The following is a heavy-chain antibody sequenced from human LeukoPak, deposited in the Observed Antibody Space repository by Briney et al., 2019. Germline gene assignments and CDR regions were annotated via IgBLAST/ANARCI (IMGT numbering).Heavy chain of an antibody. Sequence: ASVKVSCKASGYTFTSYGISWVRQAPGQGLEWMGWISAYNGNTNYAQKLQGRVTMTTDTSTSTAYMELSSLRSEDTAVYYCARGASSGYFRPAYYYYMDVWGKGTSVIVSS. CDR2: ISAYNGNT. J-gene: IGHJ6*03. CDR1: GYTFTSYG. D-gene: IGHD3-22*01. CDR3: ARGASSGYFRPAYYYYMDV. V-gene: IGHV1-18*01.